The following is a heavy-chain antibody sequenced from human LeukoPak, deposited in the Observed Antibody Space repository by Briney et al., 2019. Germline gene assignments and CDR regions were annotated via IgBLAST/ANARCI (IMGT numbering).Heavy chain of an antibody. CDR3: PLSSGGSHFFDP. CDR1: GASVSSYY. Sequence: SETLSLTCTVSGASVSSYYWGWIRQPPGKGLEWIGSIYYSGSTYYNPSLKSRVTISVDTSKNQFSLKLSSVTAADTAVYYCPLSSGGSHFFDPWGQGTPVTVSS. D-gene: IGHD4-23*01. V-gene: IGHV4-39*01. J-gene: IGHJ5*02. CDR2: IYYSGST.